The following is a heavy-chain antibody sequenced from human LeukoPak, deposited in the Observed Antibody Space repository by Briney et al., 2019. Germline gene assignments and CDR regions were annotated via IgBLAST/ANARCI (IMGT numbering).Heavy chain of an antibody. Sequence: GGSLRLSCAASGFTFSNYGMDWVRQAPGKGLEWVAVISYAGINKYYTDSVKGRFTISRDNSKNTLYLQMNSLRAEDTAVYYCAKSYSGNYVDAFDIWGQGTMVIVSS. CDR3: AKSYSGNYVDAFDI. CDR2: ISYAGINK. D-gene: IGHD1-26*01. J-gene: IGHJ3*02. V-gene: IGHV3-30*18. CDR1: GFTFSNYG.